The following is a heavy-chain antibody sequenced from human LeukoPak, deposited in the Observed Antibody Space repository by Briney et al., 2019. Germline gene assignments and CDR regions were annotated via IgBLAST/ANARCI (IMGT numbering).Heavy chain of an antibody. CDR3: AKHPQLWFFDY. V-gene: IGHV3-23*01. D-gene: IGHD5-18*01. J-gene: IGHJ4*02. CDR1: GFTFSSYS. CDR2: ISGSGGNT. Sequence: GGSLRLSCAASGFTFSSYSMNWVRQAPGKGLEWVSGISGSGGNTYYADSVKGRFTISRDNSKNTLYLQMDSLRAEDTAIYFCAKHPQLWFFDYWSQGTLVTVSS.